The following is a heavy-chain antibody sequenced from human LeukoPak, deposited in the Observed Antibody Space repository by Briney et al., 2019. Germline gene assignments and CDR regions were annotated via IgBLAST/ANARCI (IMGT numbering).Heavy chain of an antibody. J-gene: IGHJ3*02. Sequence: ASVKVSCKASGYTFTSYGISWVRQAPGQGLEWMGWISAYNGNTNYAQTLQGRVTMTTDTSTSTAYMELRSLRSDDTAVYYCARGYDSSGYYQAEDAFDIWGQGTMVTVSS. D-gene: IGHD3-22*01. CDR3: ARGYDSSGYYQAEDAFDI. CDR2: ISAYNGNT. V-gene: IGHV1-18*01. CDR1: GYTFTSYG.